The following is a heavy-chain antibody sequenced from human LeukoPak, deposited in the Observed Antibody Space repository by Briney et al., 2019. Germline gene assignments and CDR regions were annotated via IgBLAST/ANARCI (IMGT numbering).Heavy chain of an antibody. Sequence: GGSLRLSCTASGFSFSGHWMHWARQLPGKGLVWVSRISPTGSTTSYADSVKGRFTVSGDNAKNTLYLQVDNLRAEDTAVYYCARGPNSNWSGLDFWGQGTLLTVSS. D-gene: IGHD6-6*01. CDR3: ARGPNSNWSGLDF. J-gene: IGHJ4*02. V-gene: IGHV3-74*01. CDR1: GFSFSGHW. CDR2: ISPTGSTT.